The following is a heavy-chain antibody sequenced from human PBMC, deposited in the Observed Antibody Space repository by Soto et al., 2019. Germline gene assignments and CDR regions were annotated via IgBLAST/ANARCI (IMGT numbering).Heavy chain of an antibody. J-gene: IGHJ5*02. D-gene: IGHD6-13*01. CDR1: GGSISSSSYY. CDR3: ARTGYSSSWHERYWFEP. CDR2: IYYSGST. V-gene: IGHV4-39*01. Sequence: PSETLSLTCTVSGGSISSSSYYWGWIRQPPGKGLEWIGSIYYSGSTYYNPSLKSRVTISVDTSKNQFSLKLSSVTAADTAVYYCARTGYSSSWHERYWFEPWGQGTLVTVPS.